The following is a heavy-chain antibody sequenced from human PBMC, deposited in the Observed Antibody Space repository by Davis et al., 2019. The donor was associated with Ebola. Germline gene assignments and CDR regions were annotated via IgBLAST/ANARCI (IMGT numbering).Heavy chain of an antibody. CDR2: ISGSGGST. Sequence: GESLKISCAASGFTVSSNYMSWVRQAPGKGLEWVSAISGSGGSTYYADSVKGRFTISRDNSKNTLYLQMNSLRAEDTAVYYCAKEFLVRRWELPNDAFDIWGQGTMVTVSS. CDR1: GFTVSSNY. V-gene: IGHV3-23*01. J-gene: IGHJ3*02. CDR3: AKEFLVRRWELPNDAFDI. D-gene: IGHD1-26*01.